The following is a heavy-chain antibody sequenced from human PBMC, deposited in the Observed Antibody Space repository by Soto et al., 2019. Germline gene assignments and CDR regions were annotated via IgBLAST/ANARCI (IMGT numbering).Heavy chain of an antibody. D-gene: IGHD5-12*01. CDR2: IIPILGIA. CDR3: ASSTRGYSGYDLFDY. J-gene: IGHJ4*02. CDR1: GGTFSSYT. Sequence: SVKVSCKASGGTFSSYTISWVRQAPGQGLEWMGRIIPILGIANYAQKFQGRVTITADKSTSTAYMELSSLRSEDTAVYYCASSTRGYSGYDLFDYWGQGTLVTSPQ. V-gene: IGHV1-69*02.